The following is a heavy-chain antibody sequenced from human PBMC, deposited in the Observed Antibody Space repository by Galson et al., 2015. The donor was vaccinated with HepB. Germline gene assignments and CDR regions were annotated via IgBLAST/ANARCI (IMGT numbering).Heavy chain of an antibody. D-gene: IGHD3-9*01. J-gene: IGHJ5*02. CDR1: GFTFSSYS. CDR3: ARDAIPGLRYLDWSWDVGWFDP. CDR2: ISSSSSTI. Sequence: SLRLSCAASGFTFSSYSMNWVRQAPGKGLEWVSYISSSSSTIYYADSVKGRFTISRDNAKNSLYLQMNSLRAEDTAVYYCARDAIPGLRYLDWSWDVGWFDPWGQGTLVTVSS. V-gene: IGHV3-48*04.